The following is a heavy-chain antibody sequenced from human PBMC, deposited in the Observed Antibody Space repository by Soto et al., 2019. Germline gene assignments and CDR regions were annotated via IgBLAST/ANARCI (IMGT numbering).Heavy chain of an antibody. CDR3: AKGAPFDY. J-gene: IGHJ4*02. V-gene: IGHV3-23*01. Sequence: GGSLRLSCVASGFTFSPYAMNWIRQAPGKGLTWVASISGGGVNTHYAGSVKGRFTISRDNSKNTLYLQMDSLGVEDTAVYYCAKGAPFDYWGQGTLVTVSS. CDR2: ISGGGVNT. CDR1: GFTFSPYA.